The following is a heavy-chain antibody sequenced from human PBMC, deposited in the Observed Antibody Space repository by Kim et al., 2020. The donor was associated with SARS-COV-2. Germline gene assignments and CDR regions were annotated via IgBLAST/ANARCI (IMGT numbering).Heavy chain of an antibody. Sequence: GRFTISRDNSKNTLYLQMNSLRAEDTAVYYCARGPLPITMVRGVPYAFDIWGQGTMVTVSS. J-gene: IGHJ3*02. D-gene: IGHD3-10*01. V-gene: IGHV3-53*01. CDR3: ARGPLPITMVRGVPYAFDI.